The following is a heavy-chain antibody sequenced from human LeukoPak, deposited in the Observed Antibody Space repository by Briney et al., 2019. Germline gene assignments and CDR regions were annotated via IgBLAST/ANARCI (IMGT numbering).Heavy chain of an antibody. CDR1: GYTFTSYY. CDR3: ARERSDFWSGYYDGFDY. V-gene: IGHV1-46*01. Sequence: ASVKVSCKASGYTFTSYYIHWVRQAPGQGLEWMGIINPSGGSTSYAQKFQGRVTMTRDMSTSTVYMELSSLRSEDTAVYYCARERSDFWSGYYDGFDYWGQGTLVTVSS. J-gene: IGHJ4*02. CDR2: INPSGGST. D-gene: IGHD3-3*01.